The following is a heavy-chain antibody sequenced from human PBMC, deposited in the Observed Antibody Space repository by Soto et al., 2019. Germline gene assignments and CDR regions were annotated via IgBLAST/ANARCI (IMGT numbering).Heavy chain of an antibody. J-gene: IGHJ6*02. CDR2: ISSSGSTI. D-gene: IGHD2-2*02. CDR1: GFTFSSYE. V-gene: IGHV3-48*03. CDR3: ARDIVVVPAAIGSDYYYGMDV. Sequence: VVSLGLSCAASGFTFSSYEMNWVCQAPGKGLEWVSYISSSGSTIYYADSVKGRFTISRDNAKNSLYLQMNSLRAEDTAVYYCARDIVVVPAAIGSDYYYGMDVWGQGNTVTVYS.